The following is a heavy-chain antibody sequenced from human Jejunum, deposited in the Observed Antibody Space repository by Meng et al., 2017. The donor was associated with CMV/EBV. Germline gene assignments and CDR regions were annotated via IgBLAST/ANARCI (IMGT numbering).Heavy chain of an antibody. J-gene: IGHJ4*02. CDR2: ITTSSSHT. D-gene: IGHD3-10*01. V-gene: IGHV3-21*04. CDR3: ARRPTSG. CDR1: GFIFRGYG. Sequence: RLSCAASGFIFRGYGMSWFRQAPGKGLEWVSSITTSSSHTYYADSLKGRFTISRDDAKNSLFLQMDSLRAEDTAMYYCARRPTSGWGQGTRVTVSS.